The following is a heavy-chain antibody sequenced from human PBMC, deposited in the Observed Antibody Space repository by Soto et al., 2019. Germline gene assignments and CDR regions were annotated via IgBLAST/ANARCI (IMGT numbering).Heavy chain of an antibody. D-gene: IGHD3-3*01. Sequence: SETLSLTCAVSSGSISSSNWWSWVRQPPGKGLEWIGEIYHSGSTNYNPSLKSRVTISVDKSKNQFSLKLSSVTAADTAVYYCASGYDFWSGYLDYWGQGTLVTVSS. V-gene: IGHV4-4*02. CDR3: ASGYDFWSGYLDY. CDR1: SGSISSSNW. CDR2: IYHSGST. J-gene: IGHJ4*02.